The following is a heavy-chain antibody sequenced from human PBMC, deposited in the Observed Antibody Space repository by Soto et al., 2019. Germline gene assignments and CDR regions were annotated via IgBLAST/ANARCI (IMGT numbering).Heavy chain of an antibody. J-gene: IGHJ4*02. D-gene: IGHD3-10*01. V-gene: IGHV3-23*01. CDR2: IGSSIDNT. Sequence: EVQLLESGGGLVQPGGSLRLSCAASGFTFSSYAMGWVRQAPGKGLEWVSTIGSSIDNTYYADSVKGRFTISRDNSKNTLHLQMNSLRAEDTAVYFCANRGRYYFDYWGQGALVTASS. CDR1: GFTFSSYA. CDR3: ANRGRYYFDY.